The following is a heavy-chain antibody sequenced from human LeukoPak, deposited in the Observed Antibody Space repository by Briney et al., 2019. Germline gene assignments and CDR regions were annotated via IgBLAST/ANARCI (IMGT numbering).Heavy chain of an antibody. CDR3: ARHLDSYGDPIDY. CDR2: IYPGDSDT. CDR1: GSRFTSYW. Sequence: GPSRKISSKGPGSRFTSYWIGGVRQMPGKGLEWMGIIYPGDSDTRYSPSFQGQVTISADKSISTAYLQWSSLKASDTAMYYCARHLDSYGDPIDYCGQGTLVTVSS. D-gene: IGHD4-17*01. J-gene: IGHJ4*02. V-gene: IGHV5-51*01.